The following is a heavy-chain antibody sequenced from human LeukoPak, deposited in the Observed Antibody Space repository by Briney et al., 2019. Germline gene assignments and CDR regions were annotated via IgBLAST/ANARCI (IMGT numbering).Heavy chain of an antibody. V-gene: IGHV4-39*01. D-gene: IGHD3-22*01. CDR3: ARHLPYYYDSSGYYFYYMDV. J-gene: IGHJ6*03. Sequence: SETLSLTCTVSGGSISSSSYYWGWIRQPPGKGLEWIGSIYYSGSTYYNPSLKSRVTISVDTSKNQFSLKLSSVTAADTALYYCARHLPYYYDSSGYYFYYMDVWGKGTTVTVSS. CDR2: IYYSGST. CDR1: GGSISSSSYY.